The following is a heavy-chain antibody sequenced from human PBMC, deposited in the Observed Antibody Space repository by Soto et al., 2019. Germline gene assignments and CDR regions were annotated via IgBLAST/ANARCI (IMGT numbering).Heavy chain of an antibody. CDR3: AKDDDWPPWRGHFTS. V-gene: IGHV3-23*01. Sequence: GGSLRLSCAASGFTFSDFAMTWVRQAPGKGLEWVSGISGSGTNTNYADSVKGRFTISRDNSKNTLFLEITGLRADDTAVYYCAKDDDWPPWRGHFTSWGQGTLVTVSS. D-gene: IGHD3-9*01. CDR2: ISGSGTNT. CDR1: GFTFSDFA. J-gene: IGHJ4*02.